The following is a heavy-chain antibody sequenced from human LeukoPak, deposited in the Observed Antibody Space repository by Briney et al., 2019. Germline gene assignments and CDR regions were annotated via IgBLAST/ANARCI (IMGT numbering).Heavy chain of an antibody. D-gene: IGHD2-2*01. CDR2: ISYDGSNK. J-gene: IGHJ6*02. CDR3: ARGSGGRTIWVVVPAAQSSNYYYYGMDV. Sequence: GGSLRLSCAASGFTFSSYAMHWVRQAPGKGLEWVAVISYDGSNKYYADSVKGRFTISRDNSKNTLYLQMNSQRAEDTAVYYCARGSGGRTIWVVVPAAQSSNYYYYGMDVWGQGTTVTVSS. CDR1: GFTFSSYA. V-gene: IGHV3-30-3*01.